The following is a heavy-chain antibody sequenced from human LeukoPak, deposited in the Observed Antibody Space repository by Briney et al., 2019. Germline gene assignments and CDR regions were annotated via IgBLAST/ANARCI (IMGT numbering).Heavy chain of an antibody. CDR3: ARASIAVAGTNDY. CDR2: IYYSGST. Sequence: KPSETLSLTCTVSGGSISSSSYYWGWIRQSPGKGLEWIGTIYYSGSTYYNLSLKSRVTISLGTSKNQFSLKVSSVTAADTAVYYCARASIAVAGTNDYWGQGTLVTVSS. J-gene: IGHJ4*02. D-gene: IGHD6-19*01. V-gene: IGHV4-39*02. CDR1: GGSISSSSYY.